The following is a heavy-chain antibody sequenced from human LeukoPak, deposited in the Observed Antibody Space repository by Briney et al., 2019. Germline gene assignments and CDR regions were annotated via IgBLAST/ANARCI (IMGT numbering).Heavy chain of an antibody. V-gene: IGHV4-34*01. D-gene: IGHD2-2*01. CDR1: GGSFSGYY. Sequence: NPSETLSLTCAVYGGSFSGYYWSWIRQPPGKGLEWIGEINHSGSTNYNPSLKSRVTISVDTSKNQFSLKLSSVTAADTAVYYCARGPGSTRTHPIKYGMDVWGQGTTVTVSS. CDR3: ARGPGSTRTHPIKYGMDV. J-gene: IGHJ6*02. CDR2: INHSGST.